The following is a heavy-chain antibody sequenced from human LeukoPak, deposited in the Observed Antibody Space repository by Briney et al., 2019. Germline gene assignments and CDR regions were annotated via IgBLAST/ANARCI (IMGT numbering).Heavy chain of an antibody. Sequence: GASLKISCKGSGYRFTSYWIGWVRQMPGKGLEWMGIIYPGDSDTRYSPSFQGQVTISADKSISTAYLQWSSLKASDTAMYYCARLEDGSGSYFWFDPWGQGTLVTVSS. CDR3: ARLEDGSGSYFWFDP. D-gene: IGHD3-10*01. J-gene: IGHJ5*02. V-gene: IGHV5-51*01. CDR2: IYPGDSDT. CDR1: GYRFTSYW.